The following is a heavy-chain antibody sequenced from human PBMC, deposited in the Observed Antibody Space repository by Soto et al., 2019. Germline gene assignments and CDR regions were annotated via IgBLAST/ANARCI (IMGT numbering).Heavy chain of an antibody. J-gene: IGHJ4*02. CDR2: INAGNGNT. Sequence: GASGEVSCKASGYTFTSYAMHWVRQAPGQRLEWMGWINAGNGNTKYSQKFQGRGTITRDRAAGTAYMELSSLRCEDTAVFYCCLRPSRSWFSSSFGYWAKGPMVPSS. D-gene: IGHD6-13*01. CDR3: CLRPSRSWFSSSFGY. V-gene: IGHV1-3*01. CDR1: GYTFTSYA.